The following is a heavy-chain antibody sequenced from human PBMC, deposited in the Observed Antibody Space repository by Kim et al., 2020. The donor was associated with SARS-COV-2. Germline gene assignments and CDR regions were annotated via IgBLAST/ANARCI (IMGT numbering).Heavy chain of an antibody. CDR3: ARPGVVGPTYWFDP. CDR1: GFTFSAYA. V-gene: IGHV3-30*14. J-gene: IGHJ5*02. Sequence: GGSLRLSCAASGFTFSAYAMLWVRQAPGKGPEWVAVISSDGVYKFYADSVKDRFTISRDSSKNTLYLQMNSLRADDTAVYYCARPGVVGPTYWFDPWGQGTLVTVSS. CDR2: ISSDGVYK. D-gene: IGHD1-26*01.